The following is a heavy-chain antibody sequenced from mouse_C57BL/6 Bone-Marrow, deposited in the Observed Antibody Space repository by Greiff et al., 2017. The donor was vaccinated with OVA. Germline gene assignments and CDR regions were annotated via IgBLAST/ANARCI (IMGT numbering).Heavy chain of an antibody. CDR2: IDPENGDT. D-gene: IGHD2-4*01. CDR1: GFNIKDDY. Sequence: EVQLQQSGAELVRPGASVKLSCTASGFNIKDDYMHWVKQRPEQGLEWIGWIDPENGDTEYASKFQGKATITADTSSNTAYLQLSSLTSEDTAVYYCTTSDYDVPSWFAYWGQGTLVTVSA. J-gene: IGHJ3*01. V-gene: IGHV14-4*01. CDR3: TTSDYDVPSWFAY.